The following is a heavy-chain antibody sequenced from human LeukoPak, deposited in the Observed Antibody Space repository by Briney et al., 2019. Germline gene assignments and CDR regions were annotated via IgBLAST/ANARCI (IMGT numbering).Heavy chain of an antibody. CDR3: AKQEGTYYDSSGYYPH. D-gene: IGHD3-22*01. Sequence: GGSLRLSCAASGFTFSSYSMNWVRQAPGKGLEWVSAISGSGGSTYYADSVKGRFTISRDNSKNTLYLQMNSLRAEDTAVYYCAKQEGTYYDSSGYYPHWGQGTLVTVSS. V-gene: IGHV3-23*01. CDR2: ISGSGGST. CDR1: GFTFSSYS. J-gene: IGHJ4*02.